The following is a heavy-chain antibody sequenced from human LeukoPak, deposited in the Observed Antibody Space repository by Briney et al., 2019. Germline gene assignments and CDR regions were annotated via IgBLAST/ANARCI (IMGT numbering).Heavy chain of an antibody. D-gene: IGHD3-22*01. Sequence: ASVKVSCKASGYTFTSYGISWVRQAPGQGLEWMGWISAYNGNTNYAQKLQGRVTMTTDTSTSTAYMELRSLRSDDTAVYYCARTTVDYYYSSGYYSHWGQGTLVTVS. V-gene: IGHV1-18*01. CDR3: ARTTVDYYYSSGYYSH. CDR2: ISAYNGNT. CDR1: GYTFTSYG. J-gene: IGHJ4*02.